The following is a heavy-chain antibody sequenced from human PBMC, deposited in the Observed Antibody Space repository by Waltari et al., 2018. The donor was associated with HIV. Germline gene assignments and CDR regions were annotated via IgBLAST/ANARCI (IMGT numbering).Heavy chain of an antibody. Sequence: EVQLVESGGGLVQPGGSLRLSCAASGFTFSSYAMSWVRQAPGKGLEWVSAISVSGGSTYYADSVKGRFTISRDNAKNTLYLQMNSLRAEDTAVYYCAKDFSAVATAMAKLWGRGTLVTVST. J-gene: IGHJ2*01. CDR2: ISVSGGST. V-gene: IGHV3-23*04. CDR3: AKDFSAVATAMAKL. D-gene: IGHD5-18*01. CDR1: GFTFSSYA.